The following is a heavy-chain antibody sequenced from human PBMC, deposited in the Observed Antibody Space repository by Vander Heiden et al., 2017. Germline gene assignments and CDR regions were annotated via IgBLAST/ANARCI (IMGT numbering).Heavy chain of an antibody. V-gene: IGHV3-72*01. Sequence: EVQLVESGGGVVQPGGSLRLSCAVSGFTFSDHYMDWVPQAPGKGLEWVGRTRNKANSYTTEYAASVKGRFTIARDDSKNSLYLQMNSLKTEDTAVYYCARGQYGFSGWYVDYWGQGTLVTVSS. CDR2: TRNKANSYTT. CDR1: GFTFSDHY. CDR3: ARGQYGFSGWYVDY. J-gene: IGHJ4*02. D-gene: IGHD6-19*01.